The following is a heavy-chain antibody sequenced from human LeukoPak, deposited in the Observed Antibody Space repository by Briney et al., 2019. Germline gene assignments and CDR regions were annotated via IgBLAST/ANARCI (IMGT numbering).Heavy chain of an antibody. D-gene: IGHD5-24*01. CDR2: ISGSGGST. CDR3: AKVLIEMATRCGFDY. J-gene: IGHJ4*02. CDR1: GFTFSNYA. Sequence: GGSLRLSCAASGFTFSNYAMNWVRQAPGKGLEWVSVISGSGGSTYYADSVKGRFTISRDNSKNTLYLQMNSLRAEDTAVYYCAKVLIEMATRCGFDYWGQGTLVTVSS. V-gene: IGHV3-23*01.